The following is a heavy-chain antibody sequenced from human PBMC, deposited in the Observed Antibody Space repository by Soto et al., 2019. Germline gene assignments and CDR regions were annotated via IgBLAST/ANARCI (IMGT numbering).Heavy chain of an antibody. D-gene: IGHD3-3*01. CDR3: AKGGEITIFGVAKFDY. CDR1: GFTFSSYA. V-gene: IGHV3-23*01. J-gene: IGHJ4*02. CDR2: ISGSGGST. Sequence: EVQLLESGGGLVQPGGSLRLSCAASGFTFSSYAMSWVRQAPGKGLEWVSAISGSGGSTYYADSVKGRFTISRDNSKNTLYLQMNSLRAEDTAVYYCAKGGEITIFGVAKFDYWGQGTLVTVSS.